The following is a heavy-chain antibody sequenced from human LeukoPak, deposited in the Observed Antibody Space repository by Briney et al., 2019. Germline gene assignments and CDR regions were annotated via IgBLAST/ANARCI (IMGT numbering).Heavy chain of an antibody. D-gene: IGHD3-22*01. CDR3: VRVEAYDKNDYYRPFDW. Sequence: SGGYLRLSCAASGFTFDSHYMTWVRQAPGKGLEWVANIKQDGSEKNYVDSVKGRFTISRDNAKKSLYLQMNSLRAEDTAVYYCVRVEAYDKNDYYRPFDWWGQGTLVTVST. J-gene: IGHJ4*02. V-gene: IGHV3-7*01. CDR1: GFTFDSHY. CDR2: IKQDGSEK.